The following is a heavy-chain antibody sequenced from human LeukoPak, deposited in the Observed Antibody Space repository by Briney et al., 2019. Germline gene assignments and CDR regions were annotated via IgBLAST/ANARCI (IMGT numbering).Heavy chain of an antibody. D-gene: IGHD2-21*02. Sequence: GASVKVSCKTSGFTFTAYGFSWVRQAPGQGLEWMGWISAYNGNTNYAQKLQGRVTMTTDISTSTAYMDLGSLRSDDTAVYYCARISRQRLLHDFDYWGQGTLVTVSS. V-gene: IGHV1-18*01. CDR2: ISAYNGNT. J-gene: IGHJ4*02. CDR1: GFTFTAYG. CDR3: ARISRQRLLHDFDY.